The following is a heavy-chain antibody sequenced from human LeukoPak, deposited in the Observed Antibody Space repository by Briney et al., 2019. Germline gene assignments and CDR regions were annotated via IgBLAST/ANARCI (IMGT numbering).Heavy chain of an antibody. D-gene: IGHD6-19*01. CDR3: ARGITVAGLENLDY. V-gene: IGHV3-30-3*01. CDR1: GFTFSIYA. CDR2: ISYDGSNK. J-gene: IGHJ4*02. Sequence: PGRSLRLSCAASGFTFSIYAMHWVRQAPGKGLERVAVISYDGSNKYYADSVKGRFTISRDNSKNTLYLQMNSLRAEDTAVYYCARGITVAGLENLDYWGQGTLVTVSS.